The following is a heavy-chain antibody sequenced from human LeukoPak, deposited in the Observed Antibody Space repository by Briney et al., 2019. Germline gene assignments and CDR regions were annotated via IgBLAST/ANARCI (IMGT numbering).Heavy chain of an antibody. CDR2: ISSSSSYI. Sequence: GGSLRLSCAASGFTFSSYSMNWVRQAPGKGLEWVSSISSSSSYIYYADSVKGRFTISRDNAKNSLYLQMNSLRAEDTAVYYCARGPTYYYDSSGYYFFDYWGQGTLVTVSS. D-gene: IGHD3-22*01. CDR3: ARGPTYYYDSSGYYFFDY. J-gene: IGHJ4*02. V-gene: IGHV3-21*01. CDR1: GFTFSSYS.